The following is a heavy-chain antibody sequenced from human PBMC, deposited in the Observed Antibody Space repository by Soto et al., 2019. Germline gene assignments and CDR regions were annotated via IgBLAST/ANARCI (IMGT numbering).Heavy chain of an antibody. CDR3: AKGPLGPMIVVVIIAEYFQH. V-gene: IGHV3-23*01. Sequence: GGSLRLSCAASGFTFSSYAMSWVRQAPGKGLEWVSAISGSGGSTYYADSVKGRFTISRDNSKNTLYLQMNSLRAEDTAVYYCAKGPLGPMIVVVIIAEYFQHWGQGTLVTVYS. CDR1: GFTFSSYA. CDR2: ISGSGGST. J-gene: IGHJ1*01. D-gene: IGHD3-22*01.